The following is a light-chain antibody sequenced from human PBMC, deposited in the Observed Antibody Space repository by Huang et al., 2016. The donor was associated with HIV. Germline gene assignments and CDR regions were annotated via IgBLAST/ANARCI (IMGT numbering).Light chain of an antibody. CDR2: DAS. V-gene: IGKV3-11*01. J-gene: IGKJ2*01. Sequence: EIVLTQSPATLSLSPGEKSTLSCRASQSVSSYLAWAQQKPCQAPRLLIYDASTRVPVIPARCSGSGSGTDFTLTISSLEPKDFAVYYCQQRSNWPPTYTFGQGTKLEI. CDR3: QQRSNWPPTYT. CDR1: QSVSSY.